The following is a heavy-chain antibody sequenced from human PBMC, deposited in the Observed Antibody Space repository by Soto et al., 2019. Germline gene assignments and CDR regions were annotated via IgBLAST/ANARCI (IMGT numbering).Heavy chain of an antibody. J-gene: IGHJ6*02. CDR3: ARERSIYGMDV. V-gene: IGHV4-31*03. Sequence: SETLSLTCTVSGGSISSGGYYWSWIRQHPGKGLEWIGYIYYSGSTYCNPSLKSRVTISVDTSKNQFSLKLSSVTAADTAVYYCARERSIYGMDVWGQGTTVTVSS. CDR1: GGSISSGGYY. CDR2: IYYSGST.